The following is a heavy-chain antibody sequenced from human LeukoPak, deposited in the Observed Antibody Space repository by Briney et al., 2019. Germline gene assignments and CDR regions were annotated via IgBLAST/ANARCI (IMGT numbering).Heavy chain of an antibody. CDR1: GASISSSNYY. Sequence: RTSETLSLTCTVSGASISSSNYYWGWVRQSPGKGLEWIGNIYSSGNTYYNASLKSRVTMYIDTSKNQFSLKLSSVTAADTAVYYCARDSLPWFGGGNWFDPWGQGTLVTVSS. V-gene: IGHV4-39*07. D-gene: IGHD3-10*01. CDR2: IYSSGNT. J-gene: IGHJ5*02. CDR3: ARDSLPWFGGGNWFDP.